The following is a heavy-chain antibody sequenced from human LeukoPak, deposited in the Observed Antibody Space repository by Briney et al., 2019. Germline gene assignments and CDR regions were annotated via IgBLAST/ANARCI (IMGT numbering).Heavy chain of an antibody. CDR3: ARDSFLEWFHWFDP. D-gene: IGHD3-3*01. V-gene: IGHV4-59*01. Sequence: SETLSLTCAVYGGSFSGYYWSWIRQPPGKGLEWIGYIYYSGSTNYNPSLKSRVTISVDTSKNQFSLKLSSVTAADTAVYYCARDSFLEWFHWFDPWGQGTLVTVSS. CDR2: IYYSGST. CDR1: GGSFSGYY. J-gene: IGHJ5*02.